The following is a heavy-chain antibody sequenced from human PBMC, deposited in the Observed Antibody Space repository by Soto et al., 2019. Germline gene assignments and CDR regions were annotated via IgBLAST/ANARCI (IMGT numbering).Heavy chain of an antibody. D-gene: IGHD3-16*01. CDR1: GFTFSSYG. CDR3: TTDGGVPVAFDI. V-gene: IGHV3-15*01. CDR2: IWYDGGTT. Sequence: GGSLRLSCAASGFTFSSYGMHWVRQAPGKGLEWVAVIWYDGGTTDYAAPVKGRFTISRDDPKNTLYLQMNSLKTEDTAVYYCTTDGGVPVAFDIWGQGTMVTVS. J-gene: IGHJ3*02.